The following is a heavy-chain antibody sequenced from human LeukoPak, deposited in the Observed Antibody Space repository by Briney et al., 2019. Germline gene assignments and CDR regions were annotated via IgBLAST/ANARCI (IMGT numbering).Heavy chain of an antibody. CDR1: GYTFTGYY. D-gene: IGHD2-21*01. CDR2: INPNSGGT. CDR3: ARSSILWWCPDY. V-gene: IGHV1-2*02. Sequence: ASVKVSCKASGYTFTGYYMHWVRQAPGQGLEWMGWINPNSGGTNYAQKFQGRVTMTRDMSISTAYMELSRLRSDDTAVYYCARSSILWWCPDYWGQGTLVTVSS. J-gene: IGHJ4*02.